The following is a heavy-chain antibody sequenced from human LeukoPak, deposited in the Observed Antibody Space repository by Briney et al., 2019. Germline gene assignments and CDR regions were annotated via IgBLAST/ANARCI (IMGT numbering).Heavy chain of an antibody. CDR1: GFTFSSYA. CDR2: ISGSGGST. CDR3: AKDPTNWGRDGAFDY. D-gene: IGHD7-27*01. J-gene: IGHJ4*02. V-gene: IGHV3-23*01. Sequence: GGSLRLSCAASGFTFSSYAMSWVRQAPGKGLEWVSAISGSGGSTYYADSVKGRFTISGDNSKNTLYLQMNSLRAEDTAVYYCAKDPTNWGRDGAFDYWGQGTLVTVSS.